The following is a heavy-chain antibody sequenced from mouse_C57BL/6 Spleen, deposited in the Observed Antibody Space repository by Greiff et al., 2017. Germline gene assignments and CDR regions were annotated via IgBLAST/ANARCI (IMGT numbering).Heavy chain of an antibody. Sequence: QVQLQQPGAELVMPGASVKLSCKASGYTFTSYWMHWVKQRPGQGLEWIGEIDPSDSYTNYNQKFKGKSTLTVDKSSSTAYMQLSSLTSEDSAVYYCARDYGSSYRVDYWGQGTTLTVSS. J-gene: IGHJ2*01. CDR3: ARDYGSSYRVDY. V-gene: IGHV1-69*01. CDR2: IDPSDSYT. D-gene: IGHD1-1*01. CDR1: GYTFTSYW.